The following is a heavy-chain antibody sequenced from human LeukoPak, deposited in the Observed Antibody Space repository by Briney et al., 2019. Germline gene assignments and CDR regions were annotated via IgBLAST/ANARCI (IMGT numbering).Heavy chain of an antibody. CDR2: IYYSGST. D-gene: IGHD2-15*01. J-gene: IGHJ4*02. V-gene: IGHV4-59*01. CDR3: ARRGKAAIDY. Sequence: PSETLSLTCTVSGGSISSYYWSWIRQPPGKGLEWIGYIYYSGSTNYNPSLKSRVTTSVDTSKNQFSLKLSSVTAADTAVYYCARRGKAAIDYWGQGTLVTVSS. CDR1: GGSISSYY.